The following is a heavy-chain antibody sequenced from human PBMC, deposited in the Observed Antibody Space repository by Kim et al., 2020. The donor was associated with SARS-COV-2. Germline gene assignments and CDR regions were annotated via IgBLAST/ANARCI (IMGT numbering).Heavy chain of an antibody. CDR3: ARDSDPFDWLTPFAD. D-gene: IGHD3-9*01. Sequence: SETLSLTCTVSGGSISSSSYYWGWIRQPPGKGLEWIGCIYYSGSTYYNPSLKSRVTISVDTSKNQFSLKLSSVTAADTAVYYCARDSDPFDWLTPFADWGQGTLVTVSS. V-gene: IGHV4-39*07. CDR2: IYYSGST. J-gene: IGHJ4*02. CDR1: GGSISSSSYY.